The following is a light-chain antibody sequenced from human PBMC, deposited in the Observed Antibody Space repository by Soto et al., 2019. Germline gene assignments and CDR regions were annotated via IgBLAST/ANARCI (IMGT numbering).Light chain of an antibody. CDR1: QSFSTTN. V-gene: IGKV3-20*01. CDR2: DAS. Sequence: EIVLTQSPGTLSLSPGETATLSCRASQSFSTTNLAWYQQKSGQAPRLLIFDASSRATGVPDRFSASGSGTDFTLIIRRLEPEDFAMYYCQHYDNSEYTFGQGTKLEIK. J-gene: IGKJ2*01. CDR3: QHYDNSEYT.